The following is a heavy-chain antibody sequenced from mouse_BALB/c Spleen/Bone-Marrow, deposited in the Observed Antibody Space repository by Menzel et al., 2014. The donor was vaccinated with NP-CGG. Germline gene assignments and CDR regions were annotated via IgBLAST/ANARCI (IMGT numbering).Heavy chain of an antibody. CDR3: TPLARKYFDY. CDR2: IYPGNSDT. V-gene: IGHV1-5*01. CDR1: GYTFTSYW. Sequence: VQLEQSGTVMAWPGASVKMSCKASGYTFTSYWMHWVKQRPGKGLEWIGTIYPGNSDTTYNQTFKGTAKLTAVPSTSTAYMELRRLTNEDSAVYYWTPLARKYFDYWGQGPPLTASS. J-gene: IGHJ2*01.